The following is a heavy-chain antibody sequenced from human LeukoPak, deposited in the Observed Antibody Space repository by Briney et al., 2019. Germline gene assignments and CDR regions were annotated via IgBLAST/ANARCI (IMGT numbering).Heavy chain of an antibody. CDR2: IGAYNGNA. J-gene: IGHJ4*02. CDR3: VRDRGNPLYYYDTSGSSFDY. V-gene: IGHV1-18*01. D-gene: IGHD3-22*01. Sequence: ASVKVSCKASGYIFTSYGISWVRQAPGQGLEWMGWIGAYNGNANYALKFQGRVTMTTDTSTSTAYMDMRSLRSDDTAVYYCVRDRGNPLYYYDTSGSSFDYWGQGTLVTVSS. CDR1: GYIFTSYG.